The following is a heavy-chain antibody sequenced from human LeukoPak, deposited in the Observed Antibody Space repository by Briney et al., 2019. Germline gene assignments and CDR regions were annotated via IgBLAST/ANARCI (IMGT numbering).Heavy chain of an antibody. CDR3: AKERGSYYDSSGCFDY. D-gene: IGHD3-22*01. J-gene: IGHJ4*02. CDR1: GFTFSSYW. V-gene: IGHV3-7*03. Sequence: PGGSLRLSCAASGFTFSSYWMSWVRQAPGKGLEWVANIKQDGSEKYYVDSVKGRFTISRDNSKNSLYLQMNSLRTEDTALYYCAKERGSYYDSSGCFDYWGQGTLVTVSS. CDR2: IKQDGSEK.